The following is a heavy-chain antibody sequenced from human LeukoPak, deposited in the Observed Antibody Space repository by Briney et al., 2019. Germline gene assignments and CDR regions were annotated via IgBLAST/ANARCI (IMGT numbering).Heavy chain of an antibody. D-gene: IGHD7-27*01. Sequence: SETLSLTCTVSGGSISDYYWSWIRQPPGKGLEWIGYIYYSGSTKYSPSLKSRVTISVDTSKNQFSLKLSSVTAADTAVYDCARAGVGIDYWGQGTLVTVSS. CDR1: GGSISDYY. J-gene: IGHJ4*02. V-gene: IGHV4-59*01. CDR2: IYYSGST. CDR3: ARAGVGIDY.